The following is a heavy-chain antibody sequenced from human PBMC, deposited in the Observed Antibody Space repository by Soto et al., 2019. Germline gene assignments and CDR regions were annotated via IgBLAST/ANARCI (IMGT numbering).Heavy chain of an antibody. D-gene: IGHD2-15*01. J-gene: IGHJ6*03. V-gene: IGHV3-9*01. CDR1: GFTFDDYA. CDR2: ISWNSGSI. Sequence: EVQLVESGGGLVQPGRSLRLSCAASGFTFDDYAMHWVRQAPGKGLEWVSGISWNSGSIGYADSVKGRFTISRDNAKNSLYLQMNSLRAEDTALYYCAKAPIADAGGYYYMGVWGKGTTVTVSS. CDR3: AKAPIADAGGYYYMGV.